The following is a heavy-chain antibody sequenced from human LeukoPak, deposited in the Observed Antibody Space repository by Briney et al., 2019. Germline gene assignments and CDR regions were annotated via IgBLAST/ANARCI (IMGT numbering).Heavy chain of an antibody. CDR3: ARDPLVEQWLAQFDY. CDR1: GYTFTGYY. Sequence: ASVKVSCKASGYTFTGYYIHWVRQAPGQGLEWMGWINPNSGGTNYAQKFQGRVTMTRDTSISTAYMELSRLRSDDTAVYYCARDPLVEQWLAQFDYWGQGTLVTVSS. V-gene: IGHV1-2*02. CDR2: INPNSGGT. J-gene: IGHJ4*02. D-gene: IGHD6-19*01.